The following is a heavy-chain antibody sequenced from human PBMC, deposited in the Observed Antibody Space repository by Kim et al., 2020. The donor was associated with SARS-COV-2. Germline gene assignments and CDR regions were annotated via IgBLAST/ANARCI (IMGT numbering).Heavy chain of an antibody. J-gene: IGHJ5*02. CDR1: GDSINNSHY. Sequence: SETLSLTCTVSGDSINNSHYWSWIRQPPGKGLEWIGYIYHSGSTKYNPSLKSRVTMSVDTSKNQFSLKRNSVTTADTAVYYCARGIKIFGGVTKGPGNWFDPWGQGTLVTVSS. V-gene: IGHV4-59*11. CDR2: IYHSGST. D-gene: IGHD3-3*01. CDR3: ARGIKIFGGVTKGPGNWFDP.